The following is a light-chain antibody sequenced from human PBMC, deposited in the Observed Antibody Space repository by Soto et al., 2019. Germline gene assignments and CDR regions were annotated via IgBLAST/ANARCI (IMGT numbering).Light chain of an antibody. J-gene: IGKJ4*01. V-gene: IGKV1-39*01. CDR1: QSINNY. CDR3: LQSYSSPRT. Sequence: QMTPSPSPLFASVGDRGPIPFRACQSINNYLNWYQQKPGKAPNFLIYTASTLQRGVPSRFSGSGSGTDFTLTISSLQPEDFATYYSLQSYSSPRTFGGGTKVDIK. CDR2: TAS.